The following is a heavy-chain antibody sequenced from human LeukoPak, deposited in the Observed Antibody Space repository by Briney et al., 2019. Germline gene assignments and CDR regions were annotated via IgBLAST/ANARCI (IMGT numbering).Heavy chain of an antibody. CDR1: GSTFSSYG. CDR3: ARDSRPYTAMVYNGMDV. V-gene: IGHV3-33*01. CDR2: IWYDGSNK. J-gene: IGHJ6*02. Sequence: PGRSLRLSCAASGSTFSSYGMHWVRQAPGKGLEWVAVIWYDGSNKYYADSVKGRFTISRDNSKNTLYLQMNSLRAEDTAVYYCARDSRPYTAMVYNGMDVWGQGTTVTVSS. D-gene: IGHD5-18*01.